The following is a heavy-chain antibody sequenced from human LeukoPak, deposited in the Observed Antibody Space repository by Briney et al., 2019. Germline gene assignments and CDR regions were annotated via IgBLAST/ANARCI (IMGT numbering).Heavy chain of an antibody. Sequence: SQTLSLTCTVSGGSISSGDYYWSWIRQPTGKGLEWIGYFYYSGSTYYNPSLKSRVTISVDTSKNQFSLKLSSVTAADTAVYYCATSLSSHHPPNWYFDLWGRGTLVTVSS. CDR1: GGSISSGDYY. D-gene: IGHD2-15*01. J-gene: IGHJ2*01. CDR3: ATSLSSHHPPNWYFDL. V-gene: IGHV4-30-4*01. CDR2: FYYSGST.